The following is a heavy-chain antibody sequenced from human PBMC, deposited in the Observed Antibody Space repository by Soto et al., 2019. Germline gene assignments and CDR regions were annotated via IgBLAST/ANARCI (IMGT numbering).Heavy chain of an antibody. J-gene: IGHJ1*01. CDR2: ISYDGSNK. CDR1: GFTFSSYG. Sequence: QVQLVESGGGVVQPGRSLRLSCAASGFTFSSYGMHWVRQAPGKGLEWVAVISYDGSNKYYADSVKGRFTISRDNSKNTLYLQMISLRAEDTAVYYCAKDGIAARRAEYFQHWGQGTLVTVSS. V-gene: IGHV3-30*18. CDR3: AKDGIAARRAEYFQH. D-gene: IGHD6-6*01.